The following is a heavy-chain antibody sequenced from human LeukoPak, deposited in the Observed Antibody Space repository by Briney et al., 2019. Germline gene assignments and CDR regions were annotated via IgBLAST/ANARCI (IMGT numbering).Heavy chain of an antibody. CDR2: IRSKAYGGTT. D-gene: IGHD1-26*01. V-gene: IGHV3-49*03. J-gene: IGHJ4*02. CDR1: GGSFSGYY. Sequence: LSLTCAVYGGSFSGYYWSWIRQAPGKGLEWVGFIRSKAYGGTTEYAASVKGRFTISRDDSKSIAYLQMNSLKTEDTAVYYCTRGGSYYGDDYWGQGTLVTVSS. CDR3: TRGGSYYGDDY.